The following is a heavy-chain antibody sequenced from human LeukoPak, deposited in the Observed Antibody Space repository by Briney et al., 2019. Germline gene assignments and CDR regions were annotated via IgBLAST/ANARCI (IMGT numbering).Heavy chain of an antibody. D-gene: IGHD6-13*01. V-gene: IGHV3-7*01. J-gene: IGHJ4*02. Sequence: PGGSLRLSCAASGFTFSSYWMSWVRQAPGKGLEWVANIKQDGSEKYYVDSVKGRFTISRDNAKNSLYLQMNSLRAEDTAVYYCARDRRIAAAGGFDYWGQGTLVTVSS. CDR3: ARDRRIAAAGGFDY. CDR1: GFTFSSYW. CDR2: IKQDGSEK.